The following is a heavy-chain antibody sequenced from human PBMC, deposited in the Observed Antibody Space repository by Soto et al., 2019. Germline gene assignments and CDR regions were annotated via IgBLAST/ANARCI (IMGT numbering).Heavy chain of an antibody. CDR1: GGTFSSYA. Sequence: GASVKVSCKASGGTFSSYAISWVRQAPGQGLEWMGGIIPIFGTANYAQKFQGRVTITADESTSTAYMELSSLRSEDTAVYYCARDHSSSSGPYYYGMDVWGQGTTVTVSS. V-gene: IGHV1-69*13. CDR2: IIPIFGTA. D-gene: IGHD6-6*01. CDR3: ARDHSSSSGPYYYGMDV. J-gene: IGHJ6*02.